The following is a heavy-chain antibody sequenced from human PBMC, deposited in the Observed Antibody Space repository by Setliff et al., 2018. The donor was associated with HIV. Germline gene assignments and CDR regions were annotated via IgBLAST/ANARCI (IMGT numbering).Heavy chain of an antibody. V-gene: IGHV4-34*01. CDR3: ARVRTNWDYDFWSGHISSDYFDY. CDR2: INHSGST. J-gene: IGHJ4*02. Sequence: PSETLSLTCAVYGGSFSGYYWSWIRQPPGKGLEWIGEINHSGSTNYNPYLKSRVTISVDTSKNQFSLKLSSVTAADTAVYYCARVRTNWDYDFWSGHISSDYFDYWGQGTLVTVSS. CDR1: GGSFSGYY. D-gene: IGHD3-3*01.